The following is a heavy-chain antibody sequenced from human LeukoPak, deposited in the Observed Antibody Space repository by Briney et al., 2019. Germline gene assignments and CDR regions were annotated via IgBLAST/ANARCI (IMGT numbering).Heavy chain of an antibody. J-gene: IGHJ3*02. V-gene: IGHV3-11*04. CDR2: ISSSGSTI. CDR1: GFTFSDYY. D-gene: IGHD3-22*01. Sequence: GGSLRLSCAASGFTFSDYYMSWIRQAPGKGLEWVSYISSSGSTIYYADSVKGRFTISRDNAKNSLYLQMNSLRAEDTAVYYCARDRDYYDSSGYSAAFDIWGQGTMVTVSS. CDR3: ARDRDYYDSSGYSAAFDI.